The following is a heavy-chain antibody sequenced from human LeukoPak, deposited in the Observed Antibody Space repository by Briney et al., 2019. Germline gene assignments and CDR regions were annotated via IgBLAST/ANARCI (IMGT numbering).Heavy chain of an antibody. CDR3: GRLADKKLQRFLDY. V-gene: IGHV1-18*01. D-gene: IGHD2-15*01. J-gene: IGHJ4*02. Sequence: ASVKVSCKASGYIFTSYGISWVRQAPGQGLEWMGWISAYNGDTNYAQNVQGRLTMTTDTSTGTAYMELRSLRSDDTAVYYCGRLADKKLQRFLDYWGQGTLVTVSS. CDR1: GYIFTSYG. CDR2: ISAYNGDT.